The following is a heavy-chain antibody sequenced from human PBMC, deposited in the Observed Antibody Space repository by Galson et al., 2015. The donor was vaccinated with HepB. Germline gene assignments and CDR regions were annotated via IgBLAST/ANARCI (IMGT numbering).Heavy chain of an antibody. CDR2: IYPGDPDT. Sequence: QSGAEVTKSGESLTISCQASGYNFTTYWIGWVRQMPGKGLERMGIIYPGDPDTRYSPSIQGQVTISAATSISTTSLPWSSLEASDTAMYYCAKRSGGANWNDIDYWGQGTQVTVSS. V-gene: IGHV5-51*01. CDR3: AKRSGGANWNDIDY. D-gene: IGHD1-1*01. J-gene: IGHJ4*02. CDR1: GYNFTTYW.